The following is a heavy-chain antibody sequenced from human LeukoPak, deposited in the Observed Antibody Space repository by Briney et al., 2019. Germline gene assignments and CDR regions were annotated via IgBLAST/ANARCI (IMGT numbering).Heavy chain of an antibody. CDR3: AREVVVVVPAASNYYGMDV. Sequence: ASVKVSCKASGYTFTGYYMHWVRQAPGQGLEWMGWISAYNGNTNYAQKLQGRVTMTTDTSTSTAYMELRSLRSDDTAVYYCAREVVVVVPAASNYYGMDVWGQGTTVTVSS. V-gene: IGHV1-18*04. J-gene: IGHJ6*02. CDR1: GYTFTGYY. D-gene: IGHD2-2*01. CDR2: ISAYNGNT.